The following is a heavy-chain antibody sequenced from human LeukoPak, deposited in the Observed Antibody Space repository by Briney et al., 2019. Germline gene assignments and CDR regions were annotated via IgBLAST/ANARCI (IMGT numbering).Heavy chain of an antibody. CDR2: IYYGGST. CDR1: GGSISSHY. V-gene: IGHV4-59*11. D-gene: IGHD1-26*01. CDR3: ARDLVGATPCWFDP. Sequence: SETLSLTCTVSGGSISSHYWSWIRQPPGEGLEWIGYIYYGGSTNYNPSLKSRVTISVDTSKNQFSLKLSSVTAADTAVYYCARDLVGATPCWFDPWGQGTLVTVSS. J-gene: IGHJ5*02.